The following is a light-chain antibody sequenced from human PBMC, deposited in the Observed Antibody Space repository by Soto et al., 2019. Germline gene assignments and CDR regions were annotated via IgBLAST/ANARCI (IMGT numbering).Light chain of an antibody. Sequence: QSVLSQPSSVSGTPGQGVTISCSGSSSNIARHSVFWYQQLPGMAPKLLIFGDNKRPSGVPDRFTGSKSGSSASLAISGLRSEDEADYYCSSYTSSSTLAVFGTGTKLTVL. CDR1: SSNIARHS. CDR2: GDN. V-gene: IGLV1-47*02. J-gene: IGLJ1*01. CDR3: SSYTSSSTLAV.